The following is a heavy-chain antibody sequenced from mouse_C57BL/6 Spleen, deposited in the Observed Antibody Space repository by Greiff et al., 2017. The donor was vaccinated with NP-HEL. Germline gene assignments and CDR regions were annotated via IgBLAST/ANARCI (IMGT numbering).Heavy chain of an antibody. Sequence: EVQLQQSGAELVRPGASVKLSCTASGFNIKDDYMHWVKQRPEQGLEWIGWIDPENGDTEYASKFQGKATITADTSSNTAYLQLSSLPSEDTAVYYCTTSTVVGAMDYWGQGTSVTVSS. CDR2: IDPENGDT. J-gene: IGHJ4*01. V-gene: IGHV14-4*01. CDR1: GFNIKDDY. CDR3: TTSTVVGAMDY. D-gene: IGHD1-1*01.